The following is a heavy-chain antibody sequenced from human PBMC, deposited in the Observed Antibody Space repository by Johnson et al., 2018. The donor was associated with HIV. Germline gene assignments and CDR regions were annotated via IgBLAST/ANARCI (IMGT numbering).Heavy chain of an antibody. Sequence: VQLVESGGGVVQPGRSLRLSCAASGFTFSDHYMDWVRQAPGKGLEWVGRTRNKANSYTTEYAASVKGRFTISRDDSKNSLYLQMNSLRAEDTAVYYCARGRAVAGTRAFDIWGQGTVVTVSS. CDR2: TRNKANSYTT. CDR1: GFTFSDHY. J-gene: IGHJ3*02. V-gene: IGHV3-72*01. CDR3: ARGRAVAGTRAFDI. D-gene: IGHD6-19*01.